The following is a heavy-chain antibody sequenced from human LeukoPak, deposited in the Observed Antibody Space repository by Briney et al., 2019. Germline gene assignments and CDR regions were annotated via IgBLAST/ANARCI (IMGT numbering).Heavy chain of an antibody. V-gene: IGHV3-7*01. D-gene: IGHD3-3*01. Sequence: GGSLRLSCAASGFTFSSYWMTWVRQAPGKGLEWVANIKQDGSEKYYVDSVKGRFTISRDNAKISLYLQMNSLRAEDTAVYYCARDESLGDFWSGYFDALDMWGQGTMVTVSS. CDR1: GFTFSSYW. CDR3: ARDESLGDFWSGYFDALDM. CDR2: IKQDGSEK. J-gene: IGHJ3*02.